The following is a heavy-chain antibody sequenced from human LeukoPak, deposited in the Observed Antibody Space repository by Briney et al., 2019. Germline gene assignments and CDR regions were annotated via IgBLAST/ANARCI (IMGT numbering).Heavy chain of an antibody. V-gene: IGHV4-39*07. Sequence: PSETLSLTCTVSGGSIGSSSYYWGWIRQPPGKGLEWIGSIYYSGSTYYNPSLKSRVTISVDTSKNQFSLKLSSVTAADTAVYYCARQYYYDTAWFDPWGQGTLVTVSS. J-gene: IGHJ5*02. CDR3: ARQYYYDTAWFDP. CDR1: GGSIGSSSYY. D-gene: IGHD3-22*01. CDR2: IYYSGST.